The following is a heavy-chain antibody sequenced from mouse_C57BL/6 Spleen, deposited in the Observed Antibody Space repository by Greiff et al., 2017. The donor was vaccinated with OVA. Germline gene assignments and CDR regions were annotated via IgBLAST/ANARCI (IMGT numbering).Heavy chain of an antibody. CDR3: ARYGYYAYYAMDY. J-gene: IGHJ4*01. V-gene: IGHV1-50*01. CDR2: IDPSDSYT. D-gene: IGHD2-3*01. Sequence: QVQLQQPGAELVKPGASVKLSCKASGYTFTSYWMQWVKQRPGQGLEWIGEIDPSDSYTNYNQKFKGKATLTVDTSSSTAYMQLSSLTSEDSAVYYCARYGYYAYYAMDYWGQGTSVTVSS. CDR1: GYTFTSYW.